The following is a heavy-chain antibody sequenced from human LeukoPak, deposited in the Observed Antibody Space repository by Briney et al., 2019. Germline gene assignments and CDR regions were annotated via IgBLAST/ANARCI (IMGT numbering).Heavy chain of an antibody. CDR2: FYYIEGT. Sequence: VKPSETLSLTCAVSGGSISNYYWSWIRQPPGKGLEWMGYFYYIEGTNYNPSLKSRVTISVDTSKNQFSLKLRSVTAADTAVYYCARGAGYSTTSFDYWGQGTLVTVSS. CDR3: ARGAGYSTTSFDY. D-gene: IGHD6-13*01. J-gene: IGHJ4*02. CDR1: GGSISNYY. V-gene: IGHV4-59*01.